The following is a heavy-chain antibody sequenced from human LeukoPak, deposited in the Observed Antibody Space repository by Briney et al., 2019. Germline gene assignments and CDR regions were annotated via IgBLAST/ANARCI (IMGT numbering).Heavy chain of an antibody. CDR1: GFTFSRYA. Sequence: GGSLRLSCAASGFTFSRYAMRWVRQAPGKGLEWVSAISGSGGSTYYADSVKGRFTISRDNSKNTLYLQMNSLRAEDTAVYYCAKELYYYDSSGYYRGAFDYWGQGTLVTVSS. J-gene: IGHJ4*02. CDR2: ISGSGGST. D-gene: IGHD3-22*01. V-gene: IGHV3-23*01. CDR3: AKELYYYDSSGYYRGAFDY.